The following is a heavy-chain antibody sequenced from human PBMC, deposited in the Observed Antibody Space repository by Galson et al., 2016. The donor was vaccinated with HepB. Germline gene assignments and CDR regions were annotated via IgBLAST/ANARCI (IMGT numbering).Heavy chain of an antibody. CDR3: ARKSMAVPRSYFDY. Sequence: SLRLSCAASGFIFSNYAMSWVRQAPGKGLEWVSGISDSAGSTYFADSVKGRFTISRDSSQNTLYLQMNSLRTEDTAVYFCARKSMAVPRSYFDYWGQGTLVTVSS. D-gene: IGHD5-24*01. J-gene: IGHJ4*02. CDR1: GFIFSNYA. V-gene: IGHV3-23*01. CDR2: ISDSAGST.